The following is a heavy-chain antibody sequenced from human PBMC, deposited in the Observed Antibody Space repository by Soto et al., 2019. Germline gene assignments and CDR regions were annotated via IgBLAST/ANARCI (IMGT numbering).Heavy chain of an antibody. Sequence: ASVKVSCKASGNTFTSYYMHWVRQAPGQGLEWIGIINPSSGSTSYAQKFQGRVTMTRDTSTSTVYMELSSLRSEDTALYYCARDRAPGWAYYYGMDVWGQGTTVTVSS. V-gene: IGHV1-46*03. CDR3: ARDRAPGWAYYYGMDV. CDR1: GNTFTSYY. CDR2: INPSSGST. D-gene: IGHD1-26*01. J-gene: IGHJ6*02.